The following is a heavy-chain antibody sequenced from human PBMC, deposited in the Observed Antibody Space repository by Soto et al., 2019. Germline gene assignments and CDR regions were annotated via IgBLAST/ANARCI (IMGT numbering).Heavy chain of an antibody. D-gene: IGHD3-3*01. CDR1: GFTFSSYG. Sequence: GGSLRLSCAASGFTFSSYGMHWVRQAPGKGLEWVAVISYDGSNKYYAEYVKGRFTISRDNSKNTLYLQMNSLRSEDTAVFSCAKDLGYFDFLSGPSTPEIYYYGMDVWGQGTTVTVSS. J-gene: IGHJ6*02. CDR2: ISYDGSNK. CDR3: AKDLGYFDFLSGPSTPEIYYYGMDV. V-gene: IGHV3-30*18.